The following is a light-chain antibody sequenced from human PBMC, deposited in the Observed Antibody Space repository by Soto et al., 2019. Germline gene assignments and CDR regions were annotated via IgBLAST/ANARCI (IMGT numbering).Light chain of an antibody. V-gene: IGLV2-14*01. CDR3: SAHRGSISFDV. CDR2: EVS. Sequence: QSALTQPASVSGSPGQSITISCTGTSSDIGAYSYVSWYQQHPGKVPKLIISEVSKRPSGVSNRFSGSKSGNTASLTISGLQAEDEADYYCSAHRGSISFDVFGTGTKLTVL. J-gene: IGLJ1*01. CDR1: SSDIGAYSY.